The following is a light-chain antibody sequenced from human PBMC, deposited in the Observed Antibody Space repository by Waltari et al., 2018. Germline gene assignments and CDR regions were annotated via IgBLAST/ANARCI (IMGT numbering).Light chain of an antibody. CDR1: QSVLYSSNNKNY. CDR2: WAS. Sequence: DIVMTQSPDSLAVSLGERATINCKSSQSVLYSSNNKNYLAWYQQKPGQPPKLRIYWASTRESGVPDRFSGSGSGTDFTLTISSLQAEDVAVYFCQQSYTSPFTFGGGTKVEL. J-gene: IGKJ4*01. V-gene: IGKV4-1*01. CDR3: QQSYTSPFT.